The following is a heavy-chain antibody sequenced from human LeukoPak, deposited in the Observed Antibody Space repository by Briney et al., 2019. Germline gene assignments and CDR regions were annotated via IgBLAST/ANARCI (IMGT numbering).Heavy chain of an antibody. CDR3: ARGRYSGTTYYFDY. CDR1: GFTFSTSW. Sequence: GGSLRLSCAASGFTFSTSWMSWVRQVPGKGLEWVANIKKDGSETYYVDPVKGRFTISRDNAKNSLYLQMNSLRAEDTAMYYCARGRYSGTTYYFDYWGQGTLVTVSS. CDR2: IKKDGSET. J-gene: IGHJ4*02. V-gene: IGHV3-7*03. D-gene: IGHD5-12*01.